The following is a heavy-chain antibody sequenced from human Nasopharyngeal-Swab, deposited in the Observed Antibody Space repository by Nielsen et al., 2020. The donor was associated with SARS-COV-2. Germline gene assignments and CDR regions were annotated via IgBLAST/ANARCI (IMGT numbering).Heavy chain of an antibody. J-gene: IGHJ3*02. D-gene: IGHD2-21*01. V-gene: IGHV3-23*01. CDR2: ISGSGGST. Sequence: VRQAPGKGLEWVSGISGSGGSTYYADSVKGRFTISRDNSKNTLYLQMNSLRAEDTAVYYCAKDLLAGDAFDIWGQGTMVTVSS. CDR3: AKDLLAGDAFDI.